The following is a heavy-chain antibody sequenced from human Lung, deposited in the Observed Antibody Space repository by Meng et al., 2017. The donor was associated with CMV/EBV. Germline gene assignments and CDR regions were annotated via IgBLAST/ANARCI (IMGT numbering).Heavy chain of an antibody. CDR2: MDPNSGNT. Sequence: CKAYGYTFSSYDINWVRQATGLGLEWMGWMDPNSGNTGYAQKFQGRVNFTRNTSISTAYMELSSLRSEDTAVYYCARARIAALLAFDHWGQGTLVTVSS. CDR1: GYTFSSYD. V-gene: IGHV1-8*03. J-gene: IGHJ4*02. D-gene: IGHD6-13*01. CDR3: ARARIAALLAFDH.